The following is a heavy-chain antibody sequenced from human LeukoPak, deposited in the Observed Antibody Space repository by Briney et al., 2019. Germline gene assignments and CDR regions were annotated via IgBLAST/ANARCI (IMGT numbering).Heavy chain of an antibody. D-gene: IGHD3-10*02. J-gene: IGHJ6*04. Sequence: GGSLRLSCAASELTLSSNYMSWIRQAPGRGLEWVSFIYSGGSTYYADSVRGRFIISKDNSKNTLYLQMNSLRAEDTAVYYCAELGITMIGGVWGKGTTVTISS. V-gene: IGHV3-53*01. CDR3: AELGITMIGGV. CDR2: IYSGGST. CDR1: ELTLSSNY.